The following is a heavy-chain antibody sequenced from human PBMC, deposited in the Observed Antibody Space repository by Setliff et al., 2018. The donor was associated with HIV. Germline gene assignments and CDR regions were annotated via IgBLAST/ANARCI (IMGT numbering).Heavy chain of an antibody. J-gene: IGHJ3*02. CDR2: IISIFDKA. CDR3: ARGGVRGYSYGEAFDI. CDR1: GGSFNTYA. V-gene: IGHV1-69*13. Sequence: ASVKVSCKSSGGSFNTYAINWVRQAPGQGLEWMGGIISIFDKANYAQKFHGRLTIPADDSTRTVYMELNSRGYGDTAVYYCARGGVRGYSYGEAFDIWGQGTLVTVSS. D-gene: IGHD5-18*01.